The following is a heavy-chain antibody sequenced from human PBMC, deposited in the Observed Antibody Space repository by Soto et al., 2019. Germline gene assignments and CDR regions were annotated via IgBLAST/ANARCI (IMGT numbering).Heavy chain of an antibody. J-gene: IGHJ4*02. Sequence: EMQLVQSGGGLVKPGGSLRLSCVASRFNFSAAWLNWIRQAPGTGLEWVGRIKPKSEGETADYTAPVRGRFTISRDDSQNTLHLQMDSLKTEDPSVYYCATVPHSSGPTWGLGVLVTVSS. CDR3: ATVPHSSGPT. CDR1: RFNFSAAW. CDR2: IKPKSEGETA. V-gene: IGHV3-15*07. D-gene: IGHD6-19*01.